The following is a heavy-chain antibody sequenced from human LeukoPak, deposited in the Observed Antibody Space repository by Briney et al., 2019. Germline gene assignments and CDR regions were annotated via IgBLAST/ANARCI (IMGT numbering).Heavy chain of an antibody. V-gene: IGHV3-23*01. J-gene: IGHJ3*02. CDR3: AKDPAGYSYGSYAFDI. D-gene: IGHD5-18*01. CDR1: GFTFSSYA. CDR2: LSGSGDST. Sequence: GGSLRLSCAASGFTFSSYAMSWVRQAPGKGLEWVSGLSGSGDSTYYADSVKGRFTISRDNSKNTLYLQMNSLRAEDTAVYYCAKDPAGYSYGSYAFDIWGQGTMVTVSS.